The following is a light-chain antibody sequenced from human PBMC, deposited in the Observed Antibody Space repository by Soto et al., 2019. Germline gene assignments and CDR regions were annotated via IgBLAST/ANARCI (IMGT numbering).Light chain of an antibody. CDR1: SSNIGSNT. V-gene: IGLV1-44*01. CDR2: RND. CDR3: AAWDDSLSGPV. Sequence: QSVLTQPPSASGTPGQRVTISCSGSSSNIGSNTVNWYQQVPGTAPKLLIYRNDQRPSGVPDRFSGSKSGTSASLAISGLRSEDEADYYCAAWDDSLSGPVFGGGTKVTVL. J-gene: IGLJ2*01.